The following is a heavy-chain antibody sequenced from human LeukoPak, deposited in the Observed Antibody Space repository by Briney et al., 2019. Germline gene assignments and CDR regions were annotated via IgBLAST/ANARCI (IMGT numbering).Heavy chain of an antibody. D-gene: IGHD6-13*01. V-gene: IGHV5-51*01. Sequence: GESLKISCKGYGYSFTSYWIGWVRQMPGKGLEWMGIIYPGDSDTRYSPSFQGQVTISADKSISTAYLQWSSLKASDTAMYYCARTDSSSWYEYYFDYWGQGTLVTVSS. CDR1: GYSFTSYW. CDR3: ARTDSSSWYEYYFDY. CDR2: IYPGDSDT. J-gene: IGHJ4*02.